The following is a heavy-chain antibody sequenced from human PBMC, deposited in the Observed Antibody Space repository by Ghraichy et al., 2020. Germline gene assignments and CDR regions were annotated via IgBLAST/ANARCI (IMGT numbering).Heavy chain of an antibody. Sequence: GGSLRLSCAASGFTFSDVWMSWVRQIPGKGLEWVGRIKRKSNGGTTDYAAPVKGRFTISRDDSKNTLYLQMNSLQIEDTAVYYCSAGVGRTDTDYWGQGTLVTVSS. CDR2: IKRKSNGGTT. CDR3: SAGVGRTDTDY. CDR1: GFTFSDVW. V-gene: IGHV3-15*01. D-gene: IGHD1-26*01. J-gene: IGHJ4*02.